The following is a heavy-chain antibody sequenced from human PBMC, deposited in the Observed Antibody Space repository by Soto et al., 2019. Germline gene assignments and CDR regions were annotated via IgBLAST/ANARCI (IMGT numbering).Heavy chain of an antibody. V-gene: IGHV4-34*01. CDR1: GGSFSGYY. J-gene: IGHJ6*02. D-gene: IGHD3-10*01. CDR2: INHSGST. Sequence: PSETLSLTCAVYGGSFSGYYWSWIRQPPGKGLEWIGEINHSGSTNYNPSLKSRVTISVDSSKNHFSLKLSSVTAADTAVYYCARRGYGPGFPYYYGMDVWGQGTTVT. CDR3: ARRGYGPGFPYYYGMDV.